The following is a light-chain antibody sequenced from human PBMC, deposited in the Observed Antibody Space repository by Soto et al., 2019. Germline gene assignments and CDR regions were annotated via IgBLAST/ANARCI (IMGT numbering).Light chain of an antibody. Sequence: THSPSTLSASVGDSVTITCRASQSISRWLAWYQQKPGQAPGLLIYDASNRATGIPARFSGSGSGTDFTLTISSLEPEDFAVYYCQQRSNWPPTFGQGTKVDIK. CDR1: QSISRW. J-gene: IGKJ1*01. CDR3: QQRSNWPPT. CDR2: DAS. V-gene: IGKV3-11*01.